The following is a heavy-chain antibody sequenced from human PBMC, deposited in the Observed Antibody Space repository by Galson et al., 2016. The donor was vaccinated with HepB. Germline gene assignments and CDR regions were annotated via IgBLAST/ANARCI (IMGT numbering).Heavy chain of an antibody. CDR3: ARRGLGGEPPHVH. Sequence: SVKVSCKASGGTFSRSSMYWVRQAPGQGLEWMGGIIPMFGSPKYEQRFQGRVTITADDSTSTAYLELSSLQVEDTAVYYCARRGLGGEPPHVHWGQGILVTVSS. CDR2: IIPMFGSP. J-gene: IGHJ4*02. D-gene: IGHD2-21*01. CDR1: GGTFSRSS. V-gene: IGHV1-69*13.